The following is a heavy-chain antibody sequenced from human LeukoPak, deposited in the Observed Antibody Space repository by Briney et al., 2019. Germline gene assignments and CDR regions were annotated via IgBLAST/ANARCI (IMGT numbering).Heavy chain of an antibody. Sequence: PSETLSLTCTVSGGSISGYYWSWVRQPPGKGLEWIGEINHSGSTNYNPSLKSRVTISVDTSKNQFSLKLSSVTAADTAVYYCARTYIVVVPAAIPRYYYYYGMDVWGQGTTVTVSS. CDR3: ARTYIVVVPAAIPRYYYYYGMDV. J-gene: IGHJ6*02. V-gene: IGHV4-34*01. CDR2: INHSGST. D-gene: IGHD2-2*02. CDR1: GGSISGYY.